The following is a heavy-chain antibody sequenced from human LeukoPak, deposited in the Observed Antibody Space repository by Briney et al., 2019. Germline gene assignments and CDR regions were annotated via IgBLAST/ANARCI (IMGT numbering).Heavy chain of an antibody. CDR2: IYYSGST. Sequence: SETLSLTCTVSGGSISSSSYYWGWIRQPPGKGLEWIGSIYYSGSTYYNPSLKSRVTISVDTSKNQFSLKLSSVTAADTAVYYCARELAVAGTRRPFDPWGQGTLVTVSS. D-gene: IGHD6-19*01. CDR3: ARELAVAGTRRPFDP. J-gene: IGHJ5*02. V-gene: IGHV4-39*07. CDR1: GGSISSSSYY.